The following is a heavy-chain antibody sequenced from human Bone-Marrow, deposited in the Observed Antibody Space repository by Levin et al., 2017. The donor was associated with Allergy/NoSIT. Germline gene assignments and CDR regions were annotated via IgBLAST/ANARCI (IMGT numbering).Heavy chain of an antibody. J-gene: IGHJ4*02. V-gene: IGHV3-33*01. Sequence: GGSLRLSCAASGFTFSSYGMHWVRQAPGKGLEWVAVIWYDGSNKYYADSVKGRFTISRDNSKNTLYLQMNSLRAEDTAVYYCARVSVAGSHMGYYFDYWGQGTLVTVSS. CDR3: ARVSVAGSHMGYYFDY. D-gene: IGHD6-19*01. CDR1: GFTFSSYG. CDR2: IWYDGSNK.